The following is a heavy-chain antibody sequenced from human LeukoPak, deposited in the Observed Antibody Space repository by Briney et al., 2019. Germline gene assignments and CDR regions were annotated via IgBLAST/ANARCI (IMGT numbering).Heavy chain of an antibody. CDR2: ISGSGGST. D-gene: IGHD6-6*01. CDR1: GFTFSSYA. J-gene: IGHJ4*02. V-gene: IGHV3-23*01. CDR3: AKDGSSSSYYFHY. Sequence: GGSLRLSCAASGFTFSSYAMSWVRQAPGKGLEWVSVISGSGGSTYYADSVKGRFTISRDNSKNTLYLQMNSLRAEDTAVYYCAKDGSSSSYYFHYWGQGTLVTVSS.